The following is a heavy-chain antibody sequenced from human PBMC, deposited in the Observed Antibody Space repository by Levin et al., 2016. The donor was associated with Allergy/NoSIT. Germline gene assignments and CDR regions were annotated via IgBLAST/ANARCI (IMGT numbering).Heavy chain of an antibody. CDR2: ISSTYSI. V-gene: IGHV3-48*04. Sequence: GGSLRLSCAVSGLPFSTYAMTWVRQAPGKGLEWIAHISSTYSIHYADSVRGRFTISRDNAKNSLHLQMDSLRAEDTGVYYCATDWMSDLNYLFEHWGQGTLVTVSS. D-gene: IGHD2-21*02. CDR1: GLPFSTYA. J-gene: IGHJ4*02. CDR3: ATDWMSDLNYLFEH.